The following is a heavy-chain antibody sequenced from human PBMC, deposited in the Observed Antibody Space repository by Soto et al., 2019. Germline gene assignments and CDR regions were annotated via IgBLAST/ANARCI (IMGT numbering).Heavy chain of an antibody. V-gene: IGHV5-51*01. CDR3: ARLPGVRGVFDGFNV. CDR2: IYPGDSDT. J-gene: IGHJ3*01. Sequence: GESLNICCNGSGYSFAGYWIGWVRQMAGKGLDWMGVIYPGDSDTRYSPSFHGQVTISADKSISTAYLQWSSLKASDTAMYFCARLPGVRGVFDGFNVWGQGTMVTVSS. CDR1: GYSFAGYW. D-gene: IGHD3-10*01.